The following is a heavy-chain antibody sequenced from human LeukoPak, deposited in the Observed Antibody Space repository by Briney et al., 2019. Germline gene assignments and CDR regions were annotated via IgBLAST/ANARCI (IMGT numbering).Heavy chain of an antibody. J-gene: IGHJ4*02. D-gene: IGHD6-13*01. CDR2: INPNSGGT. Sequence: ASVKVSCKASGYTFTGYYMHWVRQAPGQGLEWMGWINPNSGGTNYAQKLQGRVTMTRDTSISTAYMELSRLRSDDTAVYYCARILIAAAGTSMVSFDYWGQGTLVTVSS. CDR3: ARILIAAAGTSMVSFDY. V-gene: IGHV1-2*02. CDR1: GYTFTGYY.